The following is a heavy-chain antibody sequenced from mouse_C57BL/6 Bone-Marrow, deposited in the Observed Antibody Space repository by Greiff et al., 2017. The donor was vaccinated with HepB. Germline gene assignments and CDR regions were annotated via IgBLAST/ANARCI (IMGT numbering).Heavy chain of an antibody. Sequence: VKVVESGPGLVAPSQSLSITCTVSGFSLTSYGVHWVRQPPGKGLEWLVVIWSDGSTTYNSALKSRLSISKDNSKSQVFLKMNSLQTDDTAMYYCARGATTEEGFDYWGQGTTLTVSA. CDR2: IWSDGST. V-gene: IGHV2-6*03. CDR3: ARGATTEEGFDY. J-gene: IGHJ2*01. CDR1: GFSLTSYG. D-gene: IGHD1-1*01.